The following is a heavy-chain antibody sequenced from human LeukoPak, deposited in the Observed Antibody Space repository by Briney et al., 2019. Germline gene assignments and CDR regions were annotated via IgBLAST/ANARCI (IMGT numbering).Heavy chain of an antibody. V-gene: IGHV1-69-2*01. CDR1: GYRFSDYY. CDR3: ATPSGSYFGYYYFHW. D-gene: IGHD3-22*01. J-gene: IGHJ4*02. CDR2: VNPKNGET. Sequence: ASVKVSCKASGYRFSDYYIHWVQQAPGKGLEWMGRVNPKNGETMYVGKLLGRISISADMSTNTVYVELSSLRSEDTAVYYCATPSGSYFGYYYFHWWGQGTLVTVSS.